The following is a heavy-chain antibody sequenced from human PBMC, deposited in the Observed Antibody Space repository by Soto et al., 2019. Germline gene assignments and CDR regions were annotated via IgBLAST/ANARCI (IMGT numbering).Heavy chain of an antibody. CDR1: GFTFDDYA. V-gene: IGHV3-9*01. J-gene: IGHJ4*02. CDR2: ISWNSGSI. D-gene: IGHD3-10*01. Sequence: LRLSCAASGFTFDDYAMHWVRQAPGKGLEWVSGISWNSGSIGYADSAKGRFTISRDNAKNSLYLQMNSLRAEDTALYYCAADGFMVRGVIPYYFDYWGQGTLVTVSS. CDR3: AADGFMVRGVIPYYFDY.